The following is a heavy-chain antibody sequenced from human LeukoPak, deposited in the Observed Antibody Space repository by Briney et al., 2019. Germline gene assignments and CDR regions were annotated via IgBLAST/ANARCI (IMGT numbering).Heavy chain of an antibody. CDR3: ARGAQEVTAIQEAYFQH. V-gene: IGHV1-8*01. D-gene: IGHD2-21*02. CDR1: GYTFTSYD. CDR2: MNPNSGNT. J-gene: IGHJ1*01. Sequence: ASVKVSCKASGYTFTSYDINWVRQATGQGLEWMGWMNPNSGNTGYAQKFQGRVTMTRNTSISTAYMELSSLRSEDTAVYYCARGAQEVTAIQEAYFQHWGQGTLVTVSS.